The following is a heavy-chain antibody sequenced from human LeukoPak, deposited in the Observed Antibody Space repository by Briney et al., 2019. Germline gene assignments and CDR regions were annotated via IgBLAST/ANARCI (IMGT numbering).Heavy chain of an antibody. CDR3: ARGGTTAVDFDY. J-gene: IGHJ4*02. CDR2: IYSGGST. Sequence: GGSLRLSCAASGFTVSSNYMSWVRQAPGKGLEWVSVIYSGGSTYYADSVKGRFTISCDNSKNTLYLQMNNLRAEDTAVYYCARGGTTAVDFDYWGQGTLVTVSS. D-gene: IGHD1-1*01. V-gene: IGHV3-53*01. CDR1: GFTVSSNY.